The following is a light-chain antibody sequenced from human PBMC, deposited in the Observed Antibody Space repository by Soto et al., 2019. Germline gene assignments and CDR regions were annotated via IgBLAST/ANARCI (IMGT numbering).Light chain of an antibody. CDR1: QSVRSW. CDR2: DAS. Sequence: PSTLSASVGARVTISYRASQSVRSWLGWYQQKPGRAPKVLIYDASNLQSGVPPRFSGSGSGTEFTLTISNLQPDDFATYYCQQYDNYPCTFGGGTKVDIK. V-gene: IGKV1-5*01. J-gene: IGKJ4*01. CDR3: QQYDNYPCT.